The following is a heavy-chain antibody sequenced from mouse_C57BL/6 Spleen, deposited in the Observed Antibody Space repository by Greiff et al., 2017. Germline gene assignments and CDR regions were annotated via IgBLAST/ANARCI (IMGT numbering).Heavy chain of an antibody. Sequence: DVHLVESGGGLVKPGGSLKLSCAASGFSFSSYAMSWVRQTPEKRLEWVATISDGCSYTYYPDNVKGRFTISRDNAKNNLYLQMSHLKSEDTAMYYCARYRYDYEAMDYWGQGTSVTVSS. CDR2: ISDGCSYT. J-gene: IGHJ4*01. CDR1: GFSFSSYA. CDR3: ARYRYDYEAMDY. V-gene: IGHV5-4*01.